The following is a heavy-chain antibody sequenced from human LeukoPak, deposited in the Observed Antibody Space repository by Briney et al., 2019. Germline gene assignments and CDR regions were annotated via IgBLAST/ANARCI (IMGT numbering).Heavy chain of an antibody. D-gene: IGHD6-19*01. CDR2: LSGSGITT. Sequence: GGTLRLSCAASGFTFSNSAMSWVRQAPGKGLEWVSTLSGSGITTYYADSVKGRFTISRDNSKNTLYLQMNSLRAEDTAVYYCAKGIYSSGWSYFDYWGHGTLVTVSS. V-gene: IGHV3-23*01. J-gene: IGHJ4*01. CDR1: GFTFSNSA. CDR3: AKGIYSSGWSYFDY.